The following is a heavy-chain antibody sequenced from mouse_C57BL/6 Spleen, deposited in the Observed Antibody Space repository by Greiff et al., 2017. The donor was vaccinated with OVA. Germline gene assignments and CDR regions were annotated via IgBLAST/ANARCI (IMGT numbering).Heavy chain of an antibody. J-gene: IGHJ2*01. V-gene: IGHV5-4*01. CDR3: ARDCRSYYFDY. Sequence: EVQLQESGGGLVKPGGSLKLSCAASGFTFSSYAMSWVRQTPEKRLEWVATISDGGSYTYYPDNVKGRFTISRDNAKNNLYLQMSHLKSEDTAMYYCARDCRSYYFDYWGQGTTLTVSS. CDR1: GFTFSSYA. CDR2: ISDGGSYT.